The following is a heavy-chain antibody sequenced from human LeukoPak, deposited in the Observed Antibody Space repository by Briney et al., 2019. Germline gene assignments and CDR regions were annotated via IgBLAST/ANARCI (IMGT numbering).Heavy chain of an antibody. CDR2: IYYSGST. D-gene: IGHD3-3*01. J-gene: IGHJ6*03. CDR1: GGSISSGGYS. V-gene: IGHV4-30-4*07. Sequence: NTSETLSLTCAVSGGSISSGGYSWSWIRQPPGKGLEWIGYIYYSGSTYYNPSLKSRVTISVDTSKNQFSLKLSSVTAADTAVYHCARRPARYDFWSGYSDHYYYIDVWGKGATVTVSS. CDR3: ARRPARYDFWSGYSDHYYYIDV.